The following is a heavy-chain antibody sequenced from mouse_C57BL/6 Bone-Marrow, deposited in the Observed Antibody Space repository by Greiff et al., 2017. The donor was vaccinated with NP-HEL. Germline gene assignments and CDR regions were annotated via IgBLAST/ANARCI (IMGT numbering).Heavy chain of an antibody. CDR1: GFTFSSYA. Sequence: EVKVVESGGGLVKPGGSLKLSCAASGFTFSSYAMSWVRQTPEKRLEWVATISDGGSYTYYPDNVKGRFTISRDNAKNNLYLQMSHLKSEDTAMYYCARYDYDDPYYAMDYWGQGTSVTVSS. CDR2: ISDGGSYT. D-gene: IGHD2-4*01. V-gene: IGHV5-4*03. CDR3: ARYDYDDPYYAMDY. J-gene: IGHJ4*01.